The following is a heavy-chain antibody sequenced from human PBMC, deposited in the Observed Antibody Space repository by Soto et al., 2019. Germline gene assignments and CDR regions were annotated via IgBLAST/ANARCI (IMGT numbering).Heavy chain of an antibody. CDR2: IKSKTDGGTT. Sequence: PGGSLRLSCAASGFTFSNAWMSWARQAPGKGLEWVGRIKSKTDGGTTDYAAPVKGRFTISRDDSKNTLYLQMNSLKTEDTAVYYCTTDPGGSYLAFDYWGQGTLVTVSS. D-gene: IGHD1-26*01. V-gene: IGHV3-15*01. J-gene: IGHJ4*02. CDR1: GFTFSNAW. CDR3: TTDPGGSYLAFDY.